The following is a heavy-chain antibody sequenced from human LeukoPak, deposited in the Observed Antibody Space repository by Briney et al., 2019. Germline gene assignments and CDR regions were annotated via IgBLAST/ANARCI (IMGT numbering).Heavy chain of an antibody. Sequence: GASVKVSCKASGGTFSSYAISWVRQAPGQGLEWMGGIIPIFGTANYAQKFQGRVTMTEDTSTDTAYMELSSLRSEDTAVYYCATVVPVKYSSSWYRRGPFDYWGQGTLVTVSS. J-gene: IGHJ4*02. D-gene: IGHD6-13*01. CDR2: IIPIFGTA. CDR3: ATVVPVKYSSSWYRRGPFDY. CDR1: GGTFSSYA. V-gene: IGHV1-69*06.